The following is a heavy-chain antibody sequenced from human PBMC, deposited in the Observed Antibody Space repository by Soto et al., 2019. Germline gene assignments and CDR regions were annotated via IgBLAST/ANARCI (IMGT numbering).Heavy chain of an antibody. J-gene: IGHJ5*02. D-gene: IGHD3-10*01. CDR3: AKDKTGFGTFDP. CDR1: GFTFSSYA. Sequence: GGSLRLSCVASGFTFSSYALSWVRQAPGMGLEWVSSISGSGDTTYYADAVMGRFTISSDNPENTLYLQMNSLRAEDTAVYYCAKDKTGFGTFDPWGQGTLVTVSS. CDR2: ISGSGDTT. V-gene: IGHV3-23*01.